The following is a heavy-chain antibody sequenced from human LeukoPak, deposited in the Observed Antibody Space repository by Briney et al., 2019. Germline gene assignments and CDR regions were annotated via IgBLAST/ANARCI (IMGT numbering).Heavy chain of an antibody. Sequence: SETLSLTCTVSGGSISGYYWTWIRQPPGKGLEWIGYIYYSGSTNYNPSLKSRVTMSVDTSKNQFSLKLSSVTAADTAVYYCARGSTMDDAFDIWGQGTMVTVSS. CDR3: ARGSTMDDAFDI. J-gene: IGHJ3*02. V-gene: IGHV4-59*08. CDR1: GGSISGYY. CDR2: IYYSGST. D-gene: IGHD3-10*01.